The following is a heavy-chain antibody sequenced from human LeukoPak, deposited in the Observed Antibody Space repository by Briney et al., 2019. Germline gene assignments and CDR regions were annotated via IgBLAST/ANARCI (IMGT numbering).Heavy chain of an antibody. CDR2: ISGGGGST. J-gene: IGHJ4*02. V-gene: IGHV3-23*01. CDR3: AKGFGHIVVVTAIGY. D-gene: IGHD2-21*02. Sequence: GGSLRLSCAASGFAFSSYAMSWVRQAPGKGLEWVSAISGGGGSTYYADSVKGRFTISRGNSKNTLYLQMNSLRAEDTAVYYCAKGFGHIVVVTAIGYWGQGTLVTVSS. CDR1: GFAFSSYA.